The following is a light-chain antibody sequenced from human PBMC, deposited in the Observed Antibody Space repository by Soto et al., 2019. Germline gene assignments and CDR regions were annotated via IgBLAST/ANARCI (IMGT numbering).Light chain of an antibody. V-gene: IGKV3-11*01. CDR2: DAS. CDR3: QQRSDWTLT. CDR1: QSVGTY. J-gene: IGKJ4*01. Sequence: EIVLTQSPVTLSLSPGERVTLSCRASQSVGTYLVWYQQKVAQAPSLLIYDASKRATGIPARFSGSGSGTDFTLTISRLEPEDFAVYYCQQRSDWTLTFGGGTKVEI.